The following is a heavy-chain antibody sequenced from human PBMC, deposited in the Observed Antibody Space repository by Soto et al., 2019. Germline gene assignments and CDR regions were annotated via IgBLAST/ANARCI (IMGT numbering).Heavy chain of an antibody. D-gene: IGHD1-7*01. V-gene: IGHV3-7*01. CDR3: TRDRSGTMLF. CDR2: MNQDGSER. CDR1: GFTFSNYW. Sequence: EVQLVESGGGLVQPGGSLRLSCTASGFTFSNYWMSWVRQAPGEGLERVANMNQDGSERYYVDSVKGRFTISRDNAKNSLYLQINSLRAEDTAIYYCTRDRSGTMLFWGQGTLVTVSS. J-gene: IGHJ4*02.